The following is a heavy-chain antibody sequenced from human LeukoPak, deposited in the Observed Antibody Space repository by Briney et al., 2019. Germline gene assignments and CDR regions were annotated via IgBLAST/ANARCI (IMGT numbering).Heavy chain of an antibody. CDR3: ARRRSGGYDAFDI. Sequence: SETLSLTCTVSGGSISSYYWSWIRQPPGKGLEWIGYIYYSGSTNYTPSIKSRVTISVDASKNQFSMKLSSVTAADTAVYYCARRRSGGYDAFDIWGQGTMVTVSS. D-gene: IGHD3-22*01. CDR2: IYYSGST. V-gene: IGHV4-59*08. J-gene: IGHJ3*02. CDR1: GGSISSYY.